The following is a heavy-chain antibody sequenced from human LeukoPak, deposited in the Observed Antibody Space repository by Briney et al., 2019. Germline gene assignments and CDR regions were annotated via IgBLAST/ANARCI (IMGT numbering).Heavy chain of an antibody. CDR3: VGYCSGGSCSN. CDR1: GFTFSNYG. V-gene: IGHV3-30*03. CDR2: ISYDGSNK. D-gene: IGHD2-15*01. J-gene: IGHJ4*02. Sequence: PGRSLRLSCTASGFTFSNYGMHWVRQAPGKGLEWVAVISYDGSNKYYADSVKGRFTISRDNSKNTLYLQMNSLRAEDTAVYYCVGYCSGGSCSNWGQGTLVTVSS.